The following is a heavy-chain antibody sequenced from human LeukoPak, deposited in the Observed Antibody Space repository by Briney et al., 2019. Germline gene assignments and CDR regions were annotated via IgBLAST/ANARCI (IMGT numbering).Heavy chain of an antibody. V-gene: IGHV3-33*01. Sequence: GGSLRLSCAASGFTFSSYGMHWVRQAPGKGLEWVAVIWYDGSNKYYADSVKGRFTISRDNSKNTLYLQMNSLRAEDTAVYYCARDLGSSPPIGGADYWGQGTLVTVSS. CDR1: GFTFSSYG. J-gene: IGHJ4*02. CDR2: IWYDGSNK. CDR3: ARDLGSSPPIGGADY. D-gene: IGHD2-2*01.